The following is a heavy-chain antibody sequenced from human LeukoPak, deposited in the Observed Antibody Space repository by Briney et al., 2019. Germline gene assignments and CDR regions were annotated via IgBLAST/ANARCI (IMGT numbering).Heavy chain of an antibody. CDR1: GGSFSGYY. V-gene: IGHV4-34*01. CDR3: ARGHYTIFGVVSYMDV. CDR2: INHSGST. D-gene: IGHD3-3*01. Sequence: SETLSLTCAVHGGSFSGYYWSWIRQPPGKGLEWIGEINHSGSTNYNPSLKSRVTISVDTSKNRFSLKLSSVTAADTAVYYCARGHYTIFGVVSYMDVWGKGTTVTVSS. J-gene: IGHJ6*03.